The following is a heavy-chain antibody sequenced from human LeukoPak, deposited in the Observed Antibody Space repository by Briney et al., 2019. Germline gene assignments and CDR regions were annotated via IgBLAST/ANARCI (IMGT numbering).Heavy chain of an antibody. V-gene: IGHV4-59*08. Sequence: SETLSLTCTVSGGSISGYYWSWIRQPPGKGLEWIGYVHYSGSTNYNPSLKSRVTISVDTSKNQFSLKLSSVTAADTAVYYCASGRYNYGYYFDYWGQGTLVTVSS. CDR2: VHYSGST. CDR3: ASGRYNYGYYFDY. J-gene: IGHJ4*02. D-gene: IGHD5-18*01. CDR1: GGSISGYY.